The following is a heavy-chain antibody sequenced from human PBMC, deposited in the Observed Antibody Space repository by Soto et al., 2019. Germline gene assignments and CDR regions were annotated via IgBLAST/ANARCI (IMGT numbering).Heavy chain of an antibody. CDR2: IIPISGTA. D-gene: IGHD2-2*01. CDR1: GGTFSSYA. J-gene: IGHJ6*02. V-gene: IGHV1-69*06. CDR3: ARSQGSSTSLEIYYYYYYGMDV. Sequence: QVQLVQSGAEVKKPGSSVKVSCKASGGTFSSYAISWVRQAPGQGLEWMGGIIPISGTANYAQKFQGRVTITADKSTSPAYMELSSLRSEDTAVYYCARSQGSSTSLEIYYYYYYGMDVWGQGTTVTVSS.